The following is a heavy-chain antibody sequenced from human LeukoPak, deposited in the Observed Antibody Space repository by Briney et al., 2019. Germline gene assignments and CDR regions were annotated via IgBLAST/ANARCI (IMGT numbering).Heavy chain of an antibody. CDR2: INAANGNT. CDR1: GYTFTTYA. D-gene: IGHD5-12*01. V-gene: IGHV1-3*01. Sequence: ASVKVSCKASGYTFTTYAMHWVRQAPGQRLEWMGWINAANGNTKYSQKFQGRVTITRDTSASTAYMELSTLRSKDTAVYYCARLRVPGGYDPNYYGMDVWGQGTTVTVSS. CDR3: ARLRVPGGYDPNYYGMDV. J-gene: IGHJ6*02.